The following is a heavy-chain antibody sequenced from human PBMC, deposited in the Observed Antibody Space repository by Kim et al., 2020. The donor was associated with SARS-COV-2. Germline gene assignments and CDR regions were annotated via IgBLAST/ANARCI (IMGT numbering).Heavy chain of an antibody. CDR2: ITGGGGST. V-gene: IGHV3-23*01. CDR1: GFTFSSYA. CDR3: ATIPGNFDY. J-gene: IGHJ4*02. Sequence: GGSLRLSCAASGFTFSSYAMSWVRQAPGKGLEWVAVITGGGGSTYYADSVKGRFTISRDNSKNTLYLQMNSLRAEDTAVYYCATIPGNFDYWGQGTLVTVSS. D-gene: IGHD2-2*02.